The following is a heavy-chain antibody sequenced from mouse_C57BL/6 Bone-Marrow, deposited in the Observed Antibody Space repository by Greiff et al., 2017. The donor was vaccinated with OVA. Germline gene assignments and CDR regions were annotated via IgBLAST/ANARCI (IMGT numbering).Heavy chain of an antibody. D-gene: IGHD3-2*02. CDR2: INPNNGGT. CDR1: GYTFTDYN. J-gene: IGHJ3*01. CDR3: ARSRGSSGYWFAY. Sequence: VQLQQSGPELVKPGASVKIPCKASGYTFTDYNMDWVKQSHGKSLEWIGDINPNNGGTIYNQKFKGKATLTVDQTYSTAYMELRSLTSEDTAVYNCARSRGSSGYWFAYRGQGTLVTVSA. V-gene: IGHV1-18*01.